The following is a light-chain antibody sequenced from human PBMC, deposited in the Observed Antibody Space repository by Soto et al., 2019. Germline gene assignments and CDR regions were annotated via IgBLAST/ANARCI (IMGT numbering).Light chain of an antibody. CDR1: NSNIGAGYD. CDR2: SNN. V-gene: IGLV1-40*01. Sequence: QSVLTQPPSVSGAPGQRVTISCTGSNSNIGAGYDVHWYQQLPGIAPKLLIYSNNQRPSGVPDRFSGSKSGTSASLAISGLQSEDEADYYCAAWDDSLNDYVFGSGTKLTVL. J-gene: IGLJ1*01. CDR3: AAWDDSLNDYV.